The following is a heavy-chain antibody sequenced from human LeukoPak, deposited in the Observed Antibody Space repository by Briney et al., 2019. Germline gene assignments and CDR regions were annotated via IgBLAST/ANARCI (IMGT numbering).Heavy chain of an antibody. CDR1: GGSITSDY. Sequence: ASETLSLTCTVSGGSITSDYWSWIRQPPGKGLEWIAYIRYSGTTNYNPSLKSRDTISLHTSKNQFSLKLTSVTAADTAVYYCARGAGWYGNWGQGTLVTVSS. J-gene: IGHJ4*02. CDR3: ARGAGWYGN. CDR2: IRYSGTT. V-gene: IGHV4-59*01. D-gene: IGHD6-19*01.